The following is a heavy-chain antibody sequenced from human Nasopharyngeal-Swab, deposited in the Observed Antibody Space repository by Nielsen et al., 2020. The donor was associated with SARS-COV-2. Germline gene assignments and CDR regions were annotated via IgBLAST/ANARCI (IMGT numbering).Heavy chain of an antibody. CDR1: GYTFSDYG. CDR2: ISGYGDKT. CDR3: AREWQSGPAAGNWFDP. V-gene: IGHV1-18*01. D-gene: IGHD2-2*01. J-gene: IGHJ5*02. Sequence: ASVKVSCTASGYTFSDYGISWVRQAPGHGLEWMGWISGYGDKTDYAQKVQGRITMTTDRSTSTAYMELRSLRSDDTAVYYCAREWQSGPAAGNWFDPWGQGTLVTVSS.